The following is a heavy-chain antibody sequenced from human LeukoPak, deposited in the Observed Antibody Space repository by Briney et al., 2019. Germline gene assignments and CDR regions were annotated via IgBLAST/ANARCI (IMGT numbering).Heavy chain of an antibody. D-gene: IGHD3-10*01. V-gene: IGHV3-74*01. CDR2: VKSDGSNP. Sequence: QPGGSLRLSCAASRFNFSNYWMHSVRQAPGKGLVWVSRVKSDGSNPSYADSVKGRFTISRDNAENMLYLQMNTLGAEDTAVYYCARDIVSGSGSLDYWGQGTLVTVSS. CDR1: RFNFSNYW. CDR3: ARDIVSGSGSLDY. J-gene: IGHJ4*02.